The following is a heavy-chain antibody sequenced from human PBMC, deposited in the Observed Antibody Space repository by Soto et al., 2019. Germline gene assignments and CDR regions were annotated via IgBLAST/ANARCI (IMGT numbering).Heavy chain of an antibody. D-gene: IGHD2-2*01. Sequence: SETLSLTCAVYGGSFSGYYRSWIRQPPGKGLEWIGEINHSGSTNYNPSLKSRVTISVDTSKNQFSLKLSSVTAADTAVYYCARVVDGCSSTSCYRPVMDVWGQGTTVTVSS. CDR2: INHSGST. CDR1: GGSFSGYY. J-gene: IGHJ6*02. CDR3: ARVVDGCSSTSCYRPVMDV. V-gene: IGHV4-34*01.